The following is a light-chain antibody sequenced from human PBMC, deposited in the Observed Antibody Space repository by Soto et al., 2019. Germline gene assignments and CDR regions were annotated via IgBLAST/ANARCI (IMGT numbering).Light chain of an antibody. J-gene: IGLJ1*01. CDR3: SSYTSSSTLYV. CDR2: EVS. CDR1: SRDVGGYNY. V-gene: IGLV2-14*01. Sequence: QSALTQPASVSGSPGQSGTISCTGTSRDVGGYNYVSWYQQHPGKAPKLMIYEVSNRPSGVSNRFSGSKSGNTASLTISGLQAEDEADYYCSSYTSSSTLYVFGTGTKV.